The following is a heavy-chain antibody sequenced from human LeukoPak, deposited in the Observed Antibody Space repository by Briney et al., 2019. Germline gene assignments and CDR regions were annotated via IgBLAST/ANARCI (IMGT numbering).Heavy chain of an antibody. V-gene: IGHV3-30*04. CDR3: AKGWQWLDY. D-gene: IGHD6-19*01. J-gene: IGHJ4*02. CDR1: GFTFSSYA. CDR2: ISYDGSNK. Sequence: GGSLRLSCAASGFTFSSYAMHWVRQAPGKGLEWVAVISYDGSNKYYADSVKGRFTISRDNSKNTLYLQMNSLRAEDTAVYYCAKGWQWLDYWGQGTLVTVSS.